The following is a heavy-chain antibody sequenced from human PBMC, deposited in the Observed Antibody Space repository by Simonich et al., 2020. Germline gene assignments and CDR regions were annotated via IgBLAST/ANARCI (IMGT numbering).Heavy chain of an antibody. CDR2: INPNSGGT. CDR1: GYTFTGYY. Sequence: QVQLVQSGAEVKKPGASVKVSCKASGYTFTGYYMHWVRQAPGQGLEWMGWINPNSGGTNDAQKFQGRVTMTRETAISTAYMELSRLRSDDTAVYYCARNGLVGILKAFDIWGQGTMVTVSS. D-gene: IGHD2-21*01. J-gene: IGHJ3*02. V-gene: IGHV1-2*02. CDR3: ARNGLVGILKAFDI.